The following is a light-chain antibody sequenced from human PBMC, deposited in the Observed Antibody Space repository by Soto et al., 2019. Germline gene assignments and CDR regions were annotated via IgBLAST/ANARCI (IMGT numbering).Light chain of an antibody. CDR2: DVS. J-gene: IGLJ2*01. CDR1: SSDVGGYNY. Sequence: QSALTQPASVSGSPGQSITISCTGTSSDVGGYNYVSWYQQHSGKAPKLMIYDVSNRPSGVSNRFSGSKSGNTASLTIPGLQAEDEADYYCSSYTSSSTLDVVFGGGTQLTVL. CDR3: SSYTSSSTLDVV. V-gene: IGLV2-14*01.